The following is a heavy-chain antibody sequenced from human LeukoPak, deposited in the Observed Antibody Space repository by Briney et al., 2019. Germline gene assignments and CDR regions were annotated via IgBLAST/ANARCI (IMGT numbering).Heavy chain of an antibody. J-gene: IGHJ4*02. CDR2: IKSKSDGGTT. CDR3: RRGGNSVDY. V-gene: IGHV3-15*01. D-gene: IGHD4-23*01. CDR1: GFTFKNAW. Sequence: GGSLRLSCAASGFTFKNAWMSWVHQAPGKGLEWVGRIKSKSDGGTTDYAAPVTGRFTISRDDSKSTLYLQMNSLKTEDTAVYYCRRGGNSVDYWGQGTLVTVSS.